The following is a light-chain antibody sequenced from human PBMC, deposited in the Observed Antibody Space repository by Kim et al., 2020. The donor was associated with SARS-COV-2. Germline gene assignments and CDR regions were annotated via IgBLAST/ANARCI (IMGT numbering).Light chain of an antibody. Sequence: SPGERATLSCRASQSISSSLAWYQQIPGQAPRLLIYGTSTRATGIPARFSGSGSGTEFTLTISSLQSEDSAVYYCQQYNDWPLLSFGGGTKVDIK. J-gene: IGKJ4*01. CDR1: QSISSS. V-gene: IGKV3-15*01. CDR3: QQYNDWPLLS. CDR2: GTS.